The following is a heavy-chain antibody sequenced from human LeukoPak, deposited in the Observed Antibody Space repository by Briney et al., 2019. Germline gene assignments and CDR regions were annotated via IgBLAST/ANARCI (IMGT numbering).Heavy chain of an antibody. J-gene: IGHJ4*02. D-gene: IGHD6-6*01. CDR3: AMGSSLFDY. CDR1: GGSISSNRYY. V-gene: IGHV4-30-2*01. Sequence: KASETLSLTCTVSGGSISSNRYYWGWIRQPPGKGLEWIGYIYHSGSTYYNPSLKSRVTISVDRSKNQFSLKLSSVTAADTAVYYCAMGSSLFDYWGQGTLVTVSS. CDR2: IYHSGST.